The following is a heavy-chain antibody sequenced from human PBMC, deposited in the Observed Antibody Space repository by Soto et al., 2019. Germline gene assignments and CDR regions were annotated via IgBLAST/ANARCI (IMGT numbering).Heavy chain of an antibody. CDR3: TSPWGDHRYFDN. V-gene: IGHV3-72*01. D-gene: IGHD3-10*01. J-gene: IGHJ4*02. CDR1: GFTFSDHY. CDR2: IRKKAYRYTT. Sequence: EVQLVESGGGLVQPGGSLRLSCSASGFTFSDHYMDWVRQAPGKGLEWVGRIRKKAYRYTTEYAASVKDRITISRDDSRSSVYLQMNSLKIEDTAVYSCTSPWGDHRYFDNWGQGTLVTVSS.